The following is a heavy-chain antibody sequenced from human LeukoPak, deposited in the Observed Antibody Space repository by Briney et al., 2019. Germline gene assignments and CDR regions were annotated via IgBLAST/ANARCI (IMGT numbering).Heavy chain of an antibody. Sequence: GGSLRLSCAASGFTFSDYSLNWVRQAPGKGLEWVSCISGDSRYIYYAASKRGRSTISRNNAQNSLYLHMNNLRAEYTAVYYWARGPFSSSWSEFDYWGQGTLVTVSS. CDR2: ISGDSRYI. D-gene: IGHD6-13*01. CDR3: ARGPFSSSWSEFDY. V-gene: IGHV3-21*06. J-gene: IGHJ4*02. CDR1: GFTFSDYS.